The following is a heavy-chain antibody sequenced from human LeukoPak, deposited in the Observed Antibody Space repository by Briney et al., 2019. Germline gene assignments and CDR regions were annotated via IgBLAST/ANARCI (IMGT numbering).Heavy chain of an antibody. J-gene: IGHJ6*03. CDR1: GFTFSDYY. D-gene: IGHD4-17*01. CDR3: ARDYGDYEPGRHHYYYYYMDV. V-gene: IGHV3-11*04. CDR2: ISGSGSTI. Sequence: KTGGSLRLSCAASGFTFSDYYMSWIRQAPGKGLEWVSYISGSGSTIYYADSVKGRFTMSRDNAKKSLFLQMNSLRAEDTAVYYCARDYGDYEPGRHHYYYYYMDVWGKGTTVTVSS.